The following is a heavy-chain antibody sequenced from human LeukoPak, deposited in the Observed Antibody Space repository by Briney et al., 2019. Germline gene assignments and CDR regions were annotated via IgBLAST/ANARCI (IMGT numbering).Heavy chain of an antibody. V-gene: IGHV3-7*01. Sequence: GGSLRLSCAASGFTFSSYWMSWVRQAPGKGLEWVANIKQDGSEKYYVDSVKGRFTISRDNAKNSLCLQMNSLRAEDTAVYYCARDRVGASGWFVPQPVDYWGQGTLVTVSS. CDR1: GFTFSSYW. D-gene: IGHD6-19*01. CDR3: ARDRVGASGWFVPQPVDY. CDR2: IKQDGSEK. J-gene: IGHJ4*02.